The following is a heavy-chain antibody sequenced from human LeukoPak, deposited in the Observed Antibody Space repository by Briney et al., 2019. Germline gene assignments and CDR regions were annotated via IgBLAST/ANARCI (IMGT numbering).Heavy chain of an antibody. CDR1: GFTFSSSW. D-gene: IGHD2-15*01. CDR3: ARDLDCSGGSCYLAEYGMDV. Sequence: GGSLRLSCAASGFTFSSSWMSWVRQAPGKGLEWVANINQDGSEKYYVDSVKGRFTISRDNAKNSLYLQMNSLRAEDTAVYYCARDLDCSGGSCYLAEYGMDVWGQGTTVTVSS. V-gene: IGHV3-7*01. J-gene: IGHJ6*02. CDR2: INQDGSEK.